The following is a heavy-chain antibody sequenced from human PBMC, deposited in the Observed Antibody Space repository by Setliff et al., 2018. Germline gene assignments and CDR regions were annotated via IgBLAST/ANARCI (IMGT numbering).Heavy chain of an antibody. D-gene: IGHD5-18*01. CDR1: GYSISSGYI. Sequence: SETLSLTCTVSGYSISSGYIWGWIRQPPGKGLEWVGNIGHTGSINYNPSLKSRLTISRDTSKNQVSLKLNSVTATDTAVYYCARVYAYSYGFDSWGQGTQVTVSS. CDR3: ARVYAYSYGFDS. CDR2: IGHTGSI. V-gene: IGHV4-38-2*02. J-gene: IGHJ4*02.